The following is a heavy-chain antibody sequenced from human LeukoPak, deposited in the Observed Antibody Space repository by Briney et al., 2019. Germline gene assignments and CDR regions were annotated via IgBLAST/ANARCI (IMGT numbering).Heavy chain of an antibody. CDR2: IYYSGST. J-gene: IGHJ5*02. CDR3: ARYCSGGSCPRGMFDP. D-gene: IGHD2-15*01. Sequence: SETLSLTCTVSGGSISSSSYYWGWIRQPPGRGLEWIGSIYYSGSTYYNPSLKSRVTISVDTSKNQFSLKLSSVTAADTAVYYCARYCSGGSCPRGMFDPWGQGTLVTVSS. V-gene: IGHV4-39*07. CDR1: GGSISSSSYY.